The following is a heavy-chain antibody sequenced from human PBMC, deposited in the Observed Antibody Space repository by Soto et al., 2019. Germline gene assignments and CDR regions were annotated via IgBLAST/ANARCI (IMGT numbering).Heavy chain of an antibody. CDR1: GFTFSSYG. J-gene: IGHJ4*02. V-gene: IGHV3-30*18. D-gene: IGHD3-22*01. CDR3: AKESYYYDSSGGRGTYYFDY. Sequence: QVQLVESGGGVVQPGRSLRLSCAGSGFTFSSYGMHWVRQAPGKGLEWVAVISYDGSNKYYADSVKGRFTISRDNSKNTLYLQMNSLRAEDTAVYYCAKESYYYDSSGGRGTYYFDYWGQGTLVTVSS. CDR2: ISYDGSNK.